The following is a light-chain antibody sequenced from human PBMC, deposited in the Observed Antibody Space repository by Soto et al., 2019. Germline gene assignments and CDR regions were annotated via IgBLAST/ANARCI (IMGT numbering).Light chain of an antibody. Sequence: DIQMTQSPSSLSASVGDRVTITCRASQTISRYLNWYQHKPGKAPRVLISAASILQRGVPSRFSGSGSETDFALTISXLQPEDFATYYCQQTYHTRTFGQGTKVDIK. CDR3: QQTYHTRT. CDR2: AAS. CDR1: QTISRY. V-gene: IGKV1-39*01. J-gene: IGKJ1*01.